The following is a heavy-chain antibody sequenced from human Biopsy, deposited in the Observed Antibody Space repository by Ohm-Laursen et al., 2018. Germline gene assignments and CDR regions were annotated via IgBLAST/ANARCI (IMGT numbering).Heavy chain of an antibody. CDR3: ASGNIGGVGLDV. D-gene: IGHD3-10*01. CDR1: GDTFTASA. J-gene: IGHJ6*02. Sequence: SSVKVSCKASGDTFTASAISWVRQVPGQGLDWMGRIIPILGTVDYGQNFQGRVTIRADTSTTFLELTSLRYDDTAVYYCASGNIGGVGLDVWGLGTTVTVSS. CDR2: IIPILGTV. V-gene: IGHV1-69*04.